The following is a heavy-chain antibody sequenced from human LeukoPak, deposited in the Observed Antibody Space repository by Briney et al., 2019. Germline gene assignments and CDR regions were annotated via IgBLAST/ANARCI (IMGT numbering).Heavy chain of an antibody. Sequence: GGSLRLSCAASGFTFDDYGMSWVRQAPGKGLEWVSGINWNGGSTGYADSVKGRFNISRDNAKNSLYLQMNSLRAEDTALYHCARERRYYGSGSYFSYYYGMDVWGQGTTVTVSS. CDR3: ARERRYYGSGSYFSYYYGMDV. V-gene: IGHV3-20*01. J-gene: IGHJ6*02. D-gene: IGHD3-10*01. CDR2: INWNGGST. CDR1: GFTFDDYG.